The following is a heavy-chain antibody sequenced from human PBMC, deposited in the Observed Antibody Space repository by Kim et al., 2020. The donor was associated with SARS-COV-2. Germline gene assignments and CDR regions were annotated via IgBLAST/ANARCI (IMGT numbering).Heavy chain of an antibody. V-gene: IGHV3-48*04. D-gene: IGHD5-12*01. CDR1: GFTFSSYS. J-gene: IGHJ6*02. CDR3: ARDGGGYDLYRAAADDYYYYGMDV. Sequence: GGSLRLSCAASGFTFSSYSMNWVRQAPGKGLEWVSYISSSSSTIYYADSVKGRFTISRDNAKNSLYLQMNSLRAEDTAVYYCARDGGGYDLYRAAADDYYYYGMDVWGQGTTVTVSS. CDR2: ISSSSSTI.